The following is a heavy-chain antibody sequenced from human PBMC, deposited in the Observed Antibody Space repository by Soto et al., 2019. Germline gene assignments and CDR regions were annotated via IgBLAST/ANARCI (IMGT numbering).Heavy chain of an antibody. CDR1: GGSIGSGGYY. D-gene: IGHD1-26*01. Sequence: PSETLSLTCTVSGGSIGSGGYYWSWIRQHPGKGLEWIGYIYYSGSTYYNPSLKSRVTISVDTSKNQFSLKLSSVTAADTAVYYCARVEPTLGYYFDYWGQGTLVTVSS. CDR2: IYYSGST. J-gene: IGHJ4*02. CDR3: ARVEPTLGYYFDY. V-gene: IGHV4-31*03.